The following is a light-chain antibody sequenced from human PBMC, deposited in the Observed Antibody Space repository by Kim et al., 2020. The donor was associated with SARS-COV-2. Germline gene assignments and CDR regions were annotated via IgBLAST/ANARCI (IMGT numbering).Light chain of an antibody. CDR1: QSIRSN. CDR3: QQYNNWPYT. CDR2: GAS. V-gene: IGKV3-15*01. J-gene: IGKJ2*01. Sequence: AVYPGESATLSCRASQSIRSNLAWYQKKPGQAPRLLIYGASTRATGIPARFSGSGSGTEFTLTISSLQSADFAVYYCQQYNNWPYTFGQGTKLEI.